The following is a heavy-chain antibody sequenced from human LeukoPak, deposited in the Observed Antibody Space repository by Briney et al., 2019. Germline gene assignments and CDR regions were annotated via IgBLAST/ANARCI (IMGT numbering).Heavy chain of an antibody. Sequence: PSETLSLTCTVSGGSIRSFYWSWIRQTPGKGLEWIGYVYNSGTNYNPSLKSRVTISMDTSKNQFSLNLNSVTAADTAVYYCARDYGGKFDCWGQGTLVTVSS. CDR1: GGSIRSFY. J-gene: IGHJ4*02. D-gene: IGHD4-23*01. V-gene: IGHV4-59*01. CDR3: ARDYGGKFDC. CDR2: VYNSGT.